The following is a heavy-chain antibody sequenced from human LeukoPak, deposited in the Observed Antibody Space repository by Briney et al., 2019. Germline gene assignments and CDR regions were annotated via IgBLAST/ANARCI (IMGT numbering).Heavy chain of an antibody. V-gene: IGHV3-11*04. CDR2: ISSSGSTI. Sequence: GGSLRLSCAASGFTFSDYYMSWIRQAPGKGLEWVSYISSSGSTIYYADSVKGRFTISRDNAKNSLYLQMNSLRAEDTAVYYCARDFGRGYYDSSGYYLRGASDIWGQGTMVTVSS. D-gene: IGHD3-22*01. J-gene: IGHJ3*02. CDR1: GFTFSDYY. CDR3: ARDFGRGYYDSSGYYLRGASDI.